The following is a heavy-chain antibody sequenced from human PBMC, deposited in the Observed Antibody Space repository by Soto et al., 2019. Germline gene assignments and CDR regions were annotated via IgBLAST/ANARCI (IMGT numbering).Heavy chain of an antibody. Sequence: QVQLVQSGAEVKKPGASVKVACKASGYSFNSYYMHWVRQAPGQGPEWMGVINPSGASTSYAQKFQGRVTMTRVTSTSTVYMELSSLRSEDTVLYYCASDYNAYQGQHVFDIWGQGTLVTVSS. V-gene: IGHV1-46*02. CDR3: ASDYNAYQGQHVFDI. J-gene: IGHJ3*02. CDR2: INPSGAST. CDR1: GYSFNSYY. D-gene: IGHD3-10*01.